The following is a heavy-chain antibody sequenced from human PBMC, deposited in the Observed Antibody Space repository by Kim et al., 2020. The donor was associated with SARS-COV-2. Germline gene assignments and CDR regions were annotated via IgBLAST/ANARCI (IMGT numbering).Heavy chain of an antibody. CDR2: IYYSGST. V-gene: IGHV4-59*08. D-gene: IGHD6-13*01. Sequence: SETLSLTCTVSGGSISSYYWSWIRQPPGKGLEWIGYIYYSGSTNYNPSLKSRVTISVDTSKNQFSLKLSSVTAADTAVYYCARLHTLSSSYLFDYWGQGTLVTVSS. J-gene: IGHJ4*02. CDR3: ARLHTLSSSYLFDY. CDR1: GGSISSYY.